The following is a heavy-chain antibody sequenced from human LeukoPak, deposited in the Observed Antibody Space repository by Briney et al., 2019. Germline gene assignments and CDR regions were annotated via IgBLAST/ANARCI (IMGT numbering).Heavy chain of an antibody. J-gene: IGHJ4*02. D-gene: IGHD3-22*01. CDR2: ISYDGSNK. CDR1: GFTFSSYG. V-gene: IGHV3-30*03. Sequence: PGRSLRLSCAASGFTFSSYGMHWVRQAPGKGLEWVAIISYDGSNKYYADSVQGRFTISRDNSKNTLYLQMNSLRAEDTAVYYCARDRSSGYYYFDYWGQGTLVTVSS. CDR3: ARDRSSGYYYFDY.